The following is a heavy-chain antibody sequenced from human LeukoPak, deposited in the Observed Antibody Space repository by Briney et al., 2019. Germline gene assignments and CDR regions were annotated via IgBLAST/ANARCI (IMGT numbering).Heavy chain of an antibody. Sequence: SETLSLTCTVSGGSISSSSYYWGWIRQPPGKGLEWIGSIYYSGSTYYNPSLKSRVTISVDTSKNQFSLKLSSVTAADTAVYYCARARRPEEYYYDSSGSPYFDYWGQGTLVTVSS. CDR2: IYYSGST. J-gene: IGHJ4*02. CDR1: GGSISSSSYY. CDR3: ARARRPEEYYYDSSGSPYFDY. V-gene: IGHV4-39*07. D-gene: IGHD3-22*01.